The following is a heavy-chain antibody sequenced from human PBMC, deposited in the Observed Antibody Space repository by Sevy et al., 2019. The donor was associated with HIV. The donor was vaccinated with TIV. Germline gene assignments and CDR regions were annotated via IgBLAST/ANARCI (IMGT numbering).Heavy chain of an antibody. V-gene: IGHV3-21*01. Sequence: GGSLRLSCAASGFTFNIYSMNWVRQAPGKGLEWVSSIVGSSSYIFYADSGKGRFTISRDNAKNSLYLQMNSLRAEDTAVYYCARGRGDPRADCFDYWGQGTLVTVSS. D-gene: IGHD2-21*02. CDR3: ARGRGDPRADCFDY. CDR2: IVGSSSYI. CDR1: GFTFNIYS. J-gene: IGHJ4*02.